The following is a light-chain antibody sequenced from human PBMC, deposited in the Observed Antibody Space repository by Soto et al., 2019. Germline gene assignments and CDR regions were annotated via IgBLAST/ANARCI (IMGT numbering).Light chain of an antibody. Sequence: DIQMTQSPSSLSASVGDRVTIISRASPTISNYLNWYQQKPGKAPKVLIYGATRLQSGVPSRFSGSGSGTDFTLTISSLQPEDFATYFCQQSYTTPVYSFGQGTKLEIK. V-gene: IGKV1-39*01. CDR3: QQSYTTPVYS. CDR2: GAT. J-gene: IGKJ2*01. CDR1: PTISNY.